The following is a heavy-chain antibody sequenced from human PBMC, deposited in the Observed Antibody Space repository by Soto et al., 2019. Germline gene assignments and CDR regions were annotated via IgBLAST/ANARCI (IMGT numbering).Heavy chain of an antibody. Sequence: SVKVSCKASGGTFSGYAISWVRQAPGQGLKWMGGIIPIFGTANYAQKFQGRVTITADESTSTAYMELSSLRSEDTAVYYCAGAYCSSTSCYKNVLGAFDIWGQGTMVTVSS. J-gene: IGHJ3*02. V-gene: IGHV1-69*13. D-gene: IGHD2-2*02. CDR2: IIPIFGTA. CDR3: AGAYCSSTSCYKNVLGAFDI. CDR1: GGTFSGYA.